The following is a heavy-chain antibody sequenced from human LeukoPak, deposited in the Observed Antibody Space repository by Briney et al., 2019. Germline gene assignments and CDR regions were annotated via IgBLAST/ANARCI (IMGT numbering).Heavy chain of an antibody. CDR2: INPNSGGT. J-gene: IGHJ5*02. V-gene: IGHV1-2*02. D-gene: IGHD2-2*01. CDR1: GYTFTGYY. CDR3: ARGRYCSSTSCYAGGGVDLFDP. Sequence: GASVKVSCKASGYTFTGYYMHWVRQAPGQGLEWMGWINPNSGGTNYAQKFQGRVTMTRDTSISTAYMELSRLRSDDTAVYYCARGRYCSSTSCYAGGGVDLFDPWGQGTLVTVSS.